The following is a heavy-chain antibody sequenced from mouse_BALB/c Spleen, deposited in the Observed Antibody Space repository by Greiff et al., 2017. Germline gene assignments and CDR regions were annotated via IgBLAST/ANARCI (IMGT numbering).Heavy chain of an antibody. CDR1: GYTFTSYY. CDR3: TREGSSYDTLMDY. V-gene: IGHV1S81*02. D-gene: IGHD1-1*01. Sequence: QVQLQQSGAELVKPGASVKLSCKASGYTFTSYYMYWVKQRPGQGLEWIGEINPSNGGTNFNEKFKSKATLTVDKSSSTAYMQLSSLTSEDSAVYYCTREGSSYDTLMDYWGQGTSVTVSS. J-gene: IGHJ4*01. CDR2: INPSNGGT.